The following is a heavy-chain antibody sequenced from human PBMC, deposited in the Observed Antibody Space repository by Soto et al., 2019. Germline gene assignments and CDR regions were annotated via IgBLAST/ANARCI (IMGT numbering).Heavy chain of an antibody. Sequence: SETLSLTCTVSGGSISSGYYHWILVRQLPGKGLEWIGYIRVSGYTQYNPSLQSRLTISVDASNNQFSLRLTSVTAADTAVYYCATYAEAAGGTGSWGQGTLVTV. J-gene: IGHJ4*02. V-gene: IGHV4-31*03. D-gene: IGHD6-13*01. CDR2: IRVSGYT. CDR3: ATYAEAAGGTGS. CDR1: GGSISSGYYH.